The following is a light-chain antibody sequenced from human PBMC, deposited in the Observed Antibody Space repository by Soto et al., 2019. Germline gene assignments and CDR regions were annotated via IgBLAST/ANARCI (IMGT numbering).Light chain of an antibody. CDR2: ETS. CDR3: QQYGSYPLT. J-gene: IGKJ4*01. Sequence: EVVLTQSPGALSLSPGERATLSCRASHSVDSSYFAWYQQRPGQAPRLLIHETSSRDTGIPDRFSGSGSGTDFTRTVSRLEPEDFAVYFCQQYGSYPLTFGGGTKVEIK. V-gene: IGKV3-20*01. CDR1: HSVDSSY.